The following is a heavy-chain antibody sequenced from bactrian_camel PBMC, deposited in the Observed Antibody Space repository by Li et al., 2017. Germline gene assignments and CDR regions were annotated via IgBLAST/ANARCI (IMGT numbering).Heavy chain of an antibody. CDR3: AVYDAYAGRCSFREDYYDY. J-gene: IGHJ4*01. CDR2: IYTGGGDE. Sequence: HVQLVESGGGAVQTGGSLKLSCAVSGYLYAQYCMGWFRQSPGNQREGIAAIYTGGGDEHYAESVKGRFTISQDNASKTVVLQMNSLKPEDTAVYHCAVYDAYAGRCSFREDYYDYWGPGTQVTVS. D-gene: IGHD2*01. V-gene: IGHV3S54*01. CDR1: GYLYAQYC.